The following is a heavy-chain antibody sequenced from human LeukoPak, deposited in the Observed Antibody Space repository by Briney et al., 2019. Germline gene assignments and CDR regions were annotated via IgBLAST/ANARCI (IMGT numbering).Heavy chain of an antibody. D-gene: IGHD3-22*01. V-gene: IGHV4-39*01. J-gene: IGHJ3*02. Sequence: PGGSLRLSCAASGFTFSSYGMHWVRQAPGKGLEWIGTIYYSGTTYYNPSLKSRVTISVDTSRNQFSLKLSSVTATDTAVYYCARMIGDDAFDIWGQGTMVTVSS. CDR2: IYYSGTT. CDR3: ARMIGDDAFDI. CDR1: GFTFSSYG.